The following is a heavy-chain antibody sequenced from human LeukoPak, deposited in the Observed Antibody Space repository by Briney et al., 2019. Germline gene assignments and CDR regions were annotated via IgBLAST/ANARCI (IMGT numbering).Heavy chain of an antibody. CDR1: GFTFINYA. CDR2: ISGGSGNI. J-gene: IGHJ4*02. CDR3: AKGSDYYGSVTSRKTD. Sequence: GGSLRLSCSVSGFTFINYAVHWVRQAPGTGLEWVSLISGGSGNIYYVDSVKGRFTISRDNSKNTLYVQMTSLRAEDTAIYYCAKGSDYYGSVTSRKTDWGQGTLVTASS. D-gene: IGHD3-10*01. V-gene: IGHV3-23*01.